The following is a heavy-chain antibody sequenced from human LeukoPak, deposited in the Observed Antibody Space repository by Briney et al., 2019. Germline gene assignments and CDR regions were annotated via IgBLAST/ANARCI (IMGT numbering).Heavy chain of an antibody. Sequence: GGSLRLSCAASGFTFSSHWMHWVRQAPGKGLVWVSRINFDGSSTNYADSVRGRFTISRDNAKDTLYLQINSLRAEDTAVYYCARGITGMYYYDPWGQGTLVTVSS. CDR1: GFTFSSHW. D-gene: IGHD3-10*01. CDR2: INFDGSST. J-gene: IGHJ5*02. V-gene: IGHV3-74*01. CDR3: ARGITGMYYYDP.